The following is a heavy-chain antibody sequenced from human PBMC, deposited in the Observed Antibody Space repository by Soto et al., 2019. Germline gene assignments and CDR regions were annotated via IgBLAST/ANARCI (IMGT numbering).Heavy chain of an antibody. D-gene: IGHD5-18*01. CDR2: IYYSGNT. CDR3: ARQEWIQLWPDDY. Sequence: SQTLSLTCSVSGGFIRSSRDYWGWIRQPPGKGLEYIGSIYYSGNTYYNPTLKSRVTISVDTSKNQFSLKLSSVTAADTGVYYCARQEWIQLWPDDYWGQGTLVTVS. J-gene: IGHJ4*02. V-gene: IGHV4-39*01. CDR1: GGFIRSSRDY.